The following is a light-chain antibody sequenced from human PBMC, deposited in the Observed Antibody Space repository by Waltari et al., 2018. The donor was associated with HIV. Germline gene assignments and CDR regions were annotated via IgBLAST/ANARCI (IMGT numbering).Light chain of an antibody. CDR3: SSYTSSSTQV. CDR1: SRDVGGYNY. V-gene: IGLV2-14*01. Sequence: QSALTQPASVSGPPGPSITTPCTGTSRDVGGYNYFSWYQQHPGKAPKLMIYDVSNRPSGVSNRFSGSKSGNTASLTISGLQAEDEADYYCSSYTSSSTQVFGGGTKLTVL. CDR2: DVS. J-gene: IGLJ3*02.